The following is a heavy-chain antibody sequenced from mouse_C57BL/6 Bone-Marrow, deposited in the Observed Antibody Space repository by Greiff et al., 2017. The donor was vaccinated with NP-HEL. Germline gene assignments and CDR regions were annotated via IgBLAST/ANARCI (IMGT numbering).Heavy chain of an antibody. J-gene: IGHJ3*01. D-gene: IGHD3-2*02. CDR2: IDPDNGDT. V-gene: IGHV14-4*01. CDR3: TTLAQATLFAY. Sequence: VQLQQSGAELVRPGASVKLSCTASGFTFKDDYMHWVKQRPEQGLEWIGWIDPDNGDTDYASKFQGKATITADTSSNTAYLQLSSLTSEDTAVYYCTTLAQATLFAYGGQGTRDTVSA. CDR1: GFTFKDDY.